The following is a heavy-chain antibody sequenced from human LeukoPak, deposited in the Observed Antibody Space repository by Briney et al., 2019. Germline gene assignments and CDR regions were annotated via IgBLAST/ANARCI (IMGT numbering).Heavy chain of an antibody. CDR1: GFTFSHFG. J-gene: IGHJ4*02. Sequence: GGSLRLSCAATGFTFSHFGTHWVRQAPGKGLEWVAVIWYNGRNQYYRDSVKGRFTISRDNFKNTLHLQMNSLRVEDTAMYYCVREGTSGNGDGYNSYDYWGRGTLVTVSS. V-gene: IGHV3-33*01. CDR2: IWYNGRNQ. D-gene: IGHD5-24*01. CDR3: VREGTSGNGDGYNSYDY.